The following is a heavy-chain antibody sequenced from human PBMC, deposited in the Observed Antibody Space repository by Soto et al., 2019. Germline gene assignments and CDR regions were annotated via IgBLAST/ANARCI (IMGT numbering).Heavy chain of an antibody. Sequence: QVQLQQWGAGLLKPSETLSLTCAVYGGSFSGYYGSWIRQPPGKGLEWIGEINHSGSTNYNPSLKSRATIAVDTSKNQFSLKLSSVTAADTAVYYCARGRCSSTSGYGWVGNYDMDVWGKGTTVTVSS. V-gene: IGHV4-34*01. CDR2: INHSGST. CDR3: ARGRCSSTSGYGWVGNYDMDV. J-gene: IGHJ6*03. D-gene: IGHD2-2*01. CDR1: GGSFSGYY.